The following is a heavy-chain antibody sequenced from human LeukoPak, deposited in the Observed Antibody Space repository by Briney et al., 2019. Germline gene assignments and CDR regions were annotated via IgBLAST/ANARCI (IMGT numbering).Heavy chain of an antibody. CDR2: IRSKAYGGTT. D-gene: IGHD5-12*01. CDR3: TRDSGFLYYLDY. V-gene: IGHV3-49*04. Sequence: GGSLRLSCTASGFTFSDYAVNWVRQAPGKGLEWVAFIRSKAYGGTTEYAASVKGRFTFSRDDSKSIAYLQMNNLKTEDTAVYYCTRDSGFLYYLDYWGQGALVTVSS. CDR1: GFTFSDYA. J-gene: IGHJ4*02.